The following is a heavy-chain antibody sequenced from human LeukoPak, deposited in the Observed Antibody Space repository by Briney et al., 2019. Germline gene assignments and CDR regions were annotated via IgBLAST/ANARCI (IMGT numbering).Heavy chain of an antibody. J-gene: IGHJ4*02. CDR3: ARASWVAAELYFDY. CDR1: GGSISSYY. Sequence: PSETLSLTCTVSGGSISSYYWSWIRQPPGKALEWIGYIYTSGSTNYNPSLKSRVTISVDTSKNQFSLKLSSVTAADTAVYYCARASWVAAELYFDYWGQGTLVTVSS. D-gene: IGHD6-13*01. CDR2: IYTSGST. V-gene: IGHV4-4*09.